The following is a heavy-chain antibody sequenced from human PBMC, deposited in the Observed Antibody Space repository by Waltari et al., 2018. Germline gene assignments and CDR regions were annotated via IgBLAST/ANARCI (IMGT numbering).Heavy chain of an antibody. J-gene: IGHJ4*02. CDR3: ARGSYSSGCDF. D-gene: IGHD6-19*01. V-gene: IGHV3-30*03. CDR2: ILSDGSNE. Sequence: KLAGSGGGVVQPGGSLRLSCAASGFTFRNYGMHWVRQSPGKGLEWVAVILSDGSNEYYADSVKGRFTISRDNSKNTLYLQMNSLRVQDTAVYYCARGSYSSGCDFWGQGTQVTVSS. CDR1: GFTFRNYG.